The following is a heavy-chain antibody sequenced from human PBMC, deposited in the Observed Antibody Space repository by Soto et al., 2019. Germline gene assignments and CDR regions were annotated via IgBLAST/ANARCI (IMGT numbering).Heavy chain of an antibody. D-gene: IGHD3-10*01. CDR1: GGSISSGGYS. CDR2: IYHSGST. CDR3: ARDIVWFGVDY. J-gene: IGHJ4*02. V-gene: IGHV4-30-2*01. Sequence: QLQLQASGSGLVKPSQTLSLTCAVSGGSISSGGYSWSWIRQPPGKGLEWVGYIYHSGSTYYNPSLKRRVTISVDRSKNQFSLKLSSVTAADTAVYYCARDIVWFGVDYWGQGTLVTVSS.